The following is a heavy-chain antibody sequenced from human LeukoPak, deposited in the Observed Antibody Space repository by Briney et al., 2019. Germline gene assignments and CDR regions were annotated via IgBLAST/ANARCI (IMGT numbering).Heavy chain of an antibody. CDR2: MNPNSGNT. CDR3: ARGAKYSGSSGDY. CDR1: GYTFTSYD. Sequence: ASVKVSCTASGYTFTSYDINWVRQATGQGLEWMGWMNPNSGNTGYAQKFQGRVTMTRNTSISTAYMELSSLRSEDTAVYYCARGAKYSGSSGDYWGQGTLVTVSS. V-gene: IGHV1-8*01. D-gene: IGHD1-26*01. J-gene: IGHJ4*02.